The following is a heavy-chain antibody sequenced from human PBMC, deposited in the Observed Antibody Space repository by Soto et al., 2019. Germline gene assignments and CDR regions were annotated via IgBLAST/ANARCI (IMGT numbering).Heavy chain of an antibody. CDR2: ISGRGDTI. Sequence: EVQLLESGGGLVQPGGSLRLSCAASGFIFSSYAMNWVRQAPGKGLDWVSGISGRGDTIHYADSVKGRFTISRDNAQNTLYLQMNSLRAEDTAVYNGAKHRYCSGERSEGFAKWGQGTLVIVSS. CDR1: GFIFSSYA. J-gene: IGHJ4*02. D-gene: IGHD2-15*01. CDR3: AKHRYCSGERSEGFAK. V-gene: IGHV3-23*01.